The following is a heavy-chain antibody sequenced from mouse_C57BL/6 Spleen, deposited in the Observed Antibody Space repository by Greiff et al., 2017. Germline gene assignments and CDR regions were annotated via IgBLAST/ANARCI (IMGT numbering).Heavy chain of an antibody. V-gene: IGHV14-3*01. D-gene: IGHD2-4*01. CDR1: GFNIKNTY. J-gene: IGHJ4*01. Sequence: EVKLVESVAELVRPGASVKLSCTASGFNIKNTYMHWVKQRPEQGLEWIGRIDPANGNTKYAPKFQGKATITADTSSNTAYLQLSSLTSEDTAIYYCARPLYYDYDKGDYYAMDYWGQGTSVTVSS. CDR2: IDPANGNT. CDR3: ARPLYYDYDKGDYYAMDY.